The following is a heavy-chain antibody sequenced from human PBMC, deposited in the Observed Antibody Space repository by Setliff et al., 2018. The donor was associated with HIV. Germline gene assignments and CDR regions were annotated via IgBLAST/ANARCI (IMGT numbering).Heavy chain of an antibody. Sequence: GGSLRLSCEGSGFTFSSFEMNWVRQAPGEGLEWLSYIGSAGDRTIYYADSVKGRFTISRDDSKNSLYLQMNSLRAEDTAVYYCARGGRCCGGPYYYYYMDVWGKGTTVTVSS. CDR2: IGSAGDRTI. CDR3: ARGGRCCGGPYYYYYMDV. CDR1: GFTFSSFE. V-gene: IGHV3-48*03. J-gene: IGHJ6*03.